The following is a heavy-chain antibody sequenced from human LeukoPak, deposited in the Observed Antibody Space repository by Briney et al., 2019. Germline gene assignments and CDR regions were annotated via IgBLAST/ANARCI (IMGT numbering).Heavy chain of an antibody. CDR1: GFTVSSNY. Sequence: PGGSLRLSCAASGFTVSSNYMSWVRQAPGKGLEWVSVIYSGGSTYYADSVKGRFTISRDNAKNSLYLQMNSLRAEDTAVYYCARVLYSSGWYEYDYWGQGTLVTVSS. CDR3: ARVLYSSGWYEYDY. V-gene: IGHV3-66*01. D-gene: IGHD6-19*01. CDR2: IYSGGST. J-gene: IGHJ4*02.